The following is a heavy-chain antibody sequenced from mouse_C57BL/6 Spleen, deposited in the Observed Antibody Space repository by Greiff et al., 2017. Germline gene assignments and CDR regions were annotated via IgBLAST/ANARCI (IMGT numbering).Heavy chain of an antibody. Sequence: EVQLQQSGPALVKPGASVKIPCKASGYTFTDYNMDWVKQSHGKSLEWIGDINPNTGGTIYNQKFKGKATLTVDKSSSTAYMELRSLTSEDTAVYYCARSGSSLYYYAMDYWGQGTSVTVSS. V-gene: IGHV1-18*01. CDR1: GYTFTDYN. D-gene: IGHD1-1*01. CDR2: INPNTGGT. CDR3: ARSGSSLYYYAMDY. J-gene: IGHJ4*01.